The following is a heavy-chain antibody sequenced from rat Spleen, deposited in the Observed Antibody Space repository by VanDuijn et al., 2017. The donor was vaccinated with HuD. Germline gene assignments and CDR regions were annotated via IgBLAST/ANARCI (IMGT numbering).Heavy chain of an antibody. V-gene: IGHV3-3*01. J-gene: IGHJ2*01. CDR1: DYSITSSYR. CDR2: INSAGST. CDR3: ARHGYNSYFDY. Sequence: EVQLQESGPGLVKPSQSLSLTCSVTDYSITSSYRWNWIRKFPGNKLEWMGYINSAGSTNYNPSLKSRISITRDTSKNQVFLQVNSVTTEDTATYYCARHGYNSYFDYWGQGVMVTVSS. D-gene: IGHD1-9*01.